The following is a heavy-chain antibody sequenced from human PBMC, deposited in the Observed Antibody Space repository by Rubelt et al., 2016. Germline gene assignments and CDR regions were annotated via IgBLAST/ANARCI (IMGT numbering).Heavy chain of an antibody. CDR3: AREDELMVGAMGLDY. CDR1: GFTYTYST. Sequence: ASGFTYTYSTMTWVRQAPGKGLEWVSAISGNGGSTYYADSVRGRFTISRDNAKNTLYLQMNSLRAEDTAVYYCAREDELMVGAMGLDYWGQGTLVTVSS. V-gene: IGHV3-23*01. D-gene: IGHD1-26*01. J-gene: IGHJ4*02. CDR2: ISGNGGST.